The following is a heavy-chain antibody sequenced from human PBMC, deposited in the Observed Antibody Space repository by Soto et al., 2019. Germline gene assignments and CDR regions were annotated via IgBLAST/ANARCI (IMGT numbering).Heavy chain of an antibody. CDR1: GFTFSTFS. V-gene: IGHV3-30*04. J-gene: IGHJ4*02. CDR3: ARGPESGDL. CDR2: ISYDGSEK. D-gene: IGHD1-26*01. Sequence: QVQLVESGGGVVQPGRSLRLSCATSGFTFSTFSMHWVRQAPGKGLEWVAHISYDGSEKDYADSVKGRFTISRDNSEHTLFLQMNSLTSEGTGVYYCARGPESGDLWGQGTLVTVPS.